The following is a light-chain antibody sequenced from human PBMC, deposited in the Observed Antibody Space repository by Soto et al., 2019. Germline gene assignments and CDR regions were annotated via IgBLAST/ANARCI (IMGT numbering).Light chain of an antibody. CDR3: QQSFTTWT. J-gene: IGKJ1*01. Sequence: DIQMTQSPSSLSASVVDRVTITCRASQSVGNFLNWYQQKPGLPPKYLIYAASNLQSGVPSRFSGSGSGTDFTLTISNLQPADFATYYCQQSFTTWTFGQGTKVEVK. CDR2: AAS. V-gene: IGKV1-39*01. CDR1: QSVGNF.